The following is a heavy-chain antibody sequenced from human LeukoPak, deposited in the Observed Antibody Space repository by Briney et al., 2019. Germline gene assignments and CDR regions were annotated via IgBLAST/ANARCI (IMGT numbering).Heavy chain of an antibody. CDR2: IIPIFGTA. J-gene: IGHJ3*02. Sequence: SVNVSCKASGGTFSSYAISWVRQAPGQGLEWMGGIIPIFGTANYAQKFQGRVTITADESTSTAYMELSSLRSEDTAVYYCAGATIFGVVIAGYAFDIWGQGTMVTVSS. V-gene: IGHV1-69*13. CDR3: AGATIFGVVIAGYAFDI. D-gene: IGHD3-3*01. CDR1: GGTFSSYA.